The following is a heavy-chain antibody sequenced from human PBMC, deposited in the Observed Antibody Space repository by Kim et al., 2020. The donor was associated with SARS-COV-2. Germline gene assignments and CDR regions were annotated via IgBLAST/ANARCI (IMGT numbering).Heavy chain of an antibody. V-gene: IGHV3-30*18. J-gene: IGHJ4*02. D-gene: IGHD6-19*01. Sequence: GGSLRLSCAASGFTFSSYGMHWVRQAPGKGLEWVAVISYDGSNKYYADSVKGRFTISRDNSKNTLYLQMNSLRAEDTAVYYCAKDLDSSGWYDFDYWGQGTLVTVSS. CDR2: ISYDGSNK. CDR1: GFTFSSYG. CDR3: AKDLDSSGWYDFDY.